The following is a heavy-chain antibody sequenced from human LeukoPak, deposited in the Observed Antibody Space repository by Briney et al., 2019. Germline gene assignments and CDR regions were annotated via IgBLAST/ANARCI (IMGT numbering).Heavy chain of an antibody. Sequence: GASVKVSCKASGYTFTSYGISWVRQAPGQGLEWMGWISAYNGNINYAQKLQGRVTMTTDTSTSTAYMELRSLRSDDTAVYYCARDKTRLGYYDSSGYWFWGQGTMVTVSS. J-gene: IGHJ3*01. CDR1: GYTFTSYG. CDR3: ARDKTRLGYYDSSGYWF. CDR2: ISAYNGNI. D-gene: IGHD3-22*01. V-gene: IGHV1-18*01.